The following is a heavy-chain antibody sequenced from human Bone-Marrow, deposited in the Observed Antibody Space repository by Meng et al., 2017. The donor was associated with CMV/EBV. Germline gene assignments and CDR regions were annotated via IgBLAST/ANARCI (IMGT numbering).Heavy chain of an antibody. V-gene: IGHV3-30-3*01. D-gene: IGHD1-14*01. CDR3: ARGTGVAPVDGMDV. Sequence: GESLKISCAASGFTFSSYAMHWVRQAPGKGLERVAVISYDGSNKYYADSVKGRFTISRDNSKNTLYLQMNSLRAEDTAVYYCARGTGVAPVDGMDVWGQGTTVTVSS. CDR2: ISYDGSNK. J-gene: IGHJ6*02. CDR1: GFTFSSYA.